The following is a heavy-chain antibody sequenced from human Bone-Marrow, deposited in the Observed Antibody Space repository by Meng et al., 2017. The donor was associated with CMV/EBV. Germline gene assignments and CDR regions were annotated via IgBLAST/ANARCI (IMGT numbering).Heavy chain of an antibody. CDR2: ISSSSSYI. CDR1: GFTFSSYS. V-gene: IGHV3-21*01. D-gene: IGHD3-16*01. Sequence: GESLKISCAASGFTFSSYSMNWVRQAPGKGLEWVSSISSSSSYIYYADSVKGRFTISRDNAKNSLYLQMNSLRAEDTAVYYCARDAVRGNWFDPWGQGNLVTLSS. CDR3: ARDAVRGNWFDP. J-gene: IGHJ5*02.